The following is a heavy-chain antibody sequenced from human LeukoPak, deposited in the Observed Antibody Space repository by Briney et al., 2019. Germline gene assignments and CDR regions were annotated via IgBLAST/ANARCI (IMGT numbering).Heavy chain of an antibody. CDR3: ARETWIQLCLDY. CDR2: ISYDGSNK. CDR1: GFTFSSYA. J-gene: IGHJ4*02. Sequence: TGGSLRLSCAASGFTFSSYAMHWVRQAPGKGLEWVAVISYDGSNKYYADSVKGRFTISRDNSKNTLYLQMNSLRAEDTAVYYCARETWIQLCLDYWGQGTLVTVSS. V-gene: IGHV3-30-3*01. D-gene: IGHD5-18*01.